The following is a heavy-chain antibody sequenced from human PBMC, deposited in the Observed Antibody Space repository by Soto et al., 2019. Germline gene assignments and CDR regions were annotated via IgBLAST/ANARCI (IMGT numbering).Heavy chain of an antibody. D-gene: IGHD3-22*01. Sequence: QVQLVQSGAEVKKPGSSVKVSCKASGGTFSSYAISWVRQAPGQGLEWMGGIIPIFGTANYAQKFQGRVTISADESTSTAYLELSRLGSEDKGVYYCARDSPGVSSGYLLWGQGTLVTVSS. CDR3: ARDSPGVSSGYLL. J-gene: IGHJ4*02. V-gene: IGHV1-69*01. CDR1: GGTFSSYA. CDR2: IIPIFGTA.